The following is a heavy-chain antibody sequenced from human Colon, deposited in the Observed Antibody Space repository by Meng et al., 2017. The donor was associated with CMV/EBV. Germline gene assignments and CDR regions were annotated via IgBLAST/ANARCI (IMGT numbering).Heavy chain of an antibody. CDR2: INSDGSRT. J-gene: IGHJ6*02. D-gene: IGHD7-27*01. V-gene: IGHV3-74*01. CDR1: GFAFSTYW. Sequence: SAASGFAFSTYWMRRVRQAPRKGLVCVSRINSDGSRTSYADSVKGRFTISRDNAKNTMYLQMHSLRAEDTAVYYCASGEERYGLDGWGQGTTVTVSS. CDR3: ASGEERYGLDG.